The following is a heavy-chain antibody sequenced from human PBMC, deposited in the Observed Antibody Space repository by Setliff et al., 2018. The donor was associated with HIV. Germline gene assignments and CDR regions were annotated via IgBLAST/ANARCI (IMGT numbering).Heavy chain of an antibody. J-gene: IGHJ5*01. D-gene: IGHD3-3*01. CDR2: IDINTGSP. V-gene: IGHV7-4-1*02. CDR1: GYIFTDYA. CDR3: ARSHYNFRSAYYTGTNWFDS. Sequence: ASVKVSCKASGYIFTDYALNWVRQAPGQGLEWVAWIDINTGSPSYAQGFTGRFVFSSDTSVSTAYLQITSLKPEDTAVYYCARSHYNFRSAYYTGTNWFDSWGQGTLVTVS.